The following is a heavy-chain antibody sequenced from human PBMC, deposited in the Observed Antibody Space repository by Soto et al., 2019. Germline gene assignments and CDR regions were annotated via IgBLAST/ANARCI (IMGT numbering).Heavy chain of an antibody. V-gene: IGHV3-23*01. CDR1: GFTFSSYG. Sequence: SLRLSCAASGFTFSSYGMHWVRQAPGKGLAWVSGISASGGSTYYADSVKGRFTISRDNSKNTLYLHMNSLRAEDTAVYYCAKRETGIAVAGCFDYWGQGTLVPVSS. D-gene: IGHD6-19*01. J-gene: IGHJ4*02. CDR3: AKRETGIAVAGCFDY. CDR2: ISASGGST.